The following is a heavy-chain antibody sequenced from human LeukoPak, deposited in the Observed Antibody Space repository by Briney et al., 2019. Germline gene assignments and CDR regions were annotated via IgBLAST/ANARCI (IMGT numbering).Heavy chain of an antibody. CDR2: IKSQDDGGTI. J-gene: IGHJ6*02. V-gene: IGHV3-15*01. CDR3: TTDSWFGETYFYGMDV. D-gene: IGHD3-10*01. CDR1: GITFTDAW. Sequence: GGSLRLSCAASGITFTDAWMTWVRQAPGKGLEWVGRIKSQDDGGTIDYAAPVKGRFAISRDDSKNTVYLQMNRLETEYTAVYYCTTDSWFGETYFYGMDVWGQGTTVTVSS.